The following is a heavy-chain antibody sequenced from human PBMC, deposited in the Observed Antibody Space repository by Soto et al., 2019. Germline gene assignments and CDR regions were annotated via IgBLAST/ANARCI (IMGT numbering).Heavy chain of an antibody. V-gene: IGHV3-11*01. CDR2: ISSSGSTI. J-gene: IGHJ6*03. D-gene: IGHD1-7*01. CDR3: ARYTGTTYAYYYYMDV. Sequence: QVQLVESGGGLVKPGGSLRLSCAASGFTFSDYYMSWIRQAPGKGLEWVSYISSSGSTIYYADSVKGRFTISRDNAKNSLYVQMNRLRAEDTAVYYCARYTGTTYAYYYYMDVWGKGTTVTVSS. CDR1: GFTFSDYY.